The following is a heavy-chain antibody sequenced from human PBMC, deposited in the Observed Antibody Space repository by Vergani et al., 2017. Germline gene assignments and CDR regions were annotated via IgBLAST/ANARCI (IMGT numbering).Heavy chain of an antibody. CDR3: AGPQGTSAYYYGVFDY. D-gene: IGHD3-22*01. J-gene: IGHJ4*02. Sequence: EVQLLESGGGLVQPGGSLRLSCAASGFTFSTYAMTWVRQAPGKGLEWVSTISSDGGSTYYADSVKGRFTISRDNSKNTLSLQMNSLTAEDTTSYYCAGPQGTSAYYYGVFDYWGQGSLVTVSS. CDR2: ISSDGGST. V-gene: IGHV3-23*01. CDR1: GFTFSTYA.